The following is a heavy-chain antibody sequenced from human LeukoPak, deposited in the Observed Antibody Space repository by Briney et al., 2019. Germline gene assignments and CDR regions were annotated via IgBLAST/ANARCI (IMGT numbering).Heavy chain of an antibody. CDR3: ARTRYCGNDFYPWDFHF. J-gene: IGHJ4*02. V-gene: IGHV3-21*01. CDR2: ISERSIYI. D-gene: IGHD2-21*02. Sequence: GGSLRLSCAASGFTFSNYCMNWVRQAPGKGLEWVSSISERSIYIYYADSVEGRFTISRDNAKNSLSLQMNSLRAGDTAVYYCARTRYCGNDFYPWDFHFWGQGTPVTVSS. CDR1: GFTFSNYC.